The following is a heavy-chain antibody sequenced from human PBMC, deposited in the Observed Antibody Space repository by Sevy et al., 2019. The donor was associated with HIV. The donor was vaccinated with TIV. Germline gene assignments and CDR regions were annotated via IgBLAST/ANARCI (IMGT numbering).Heavy chain of an antibody. CDR2: IIPIFGTA. J-gene: IGHJ4*02. V-gene: IGHV1-69*13. CDR3: AREVQTPYYYDSSGYYRLYYFDY. CDR1: GGTFSSYA. Sequence: ASVKVSCKASGGTFSSYAISWVRQAPGQGLEWMGGIIPIFGTANYAQMFQGRVTITADESTSTAYMELSSLRSEDTAVYYCAREVQTPYYYDSSGYYRLYYFDYWGQGTLVTVSS. D-gene: IGHD3-22*01.